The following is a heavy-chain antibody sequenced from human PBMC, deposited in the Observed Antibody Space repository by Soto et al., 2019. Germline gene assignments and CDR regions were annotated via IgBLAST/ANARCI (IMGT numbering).Heavy chain of an antibody. D-gene: IGHD6-13*01. Sequence: QVQLVESGGGLVKPGGSLRLSCAASGFTFSDHYMSWIRQAPGKGLEWVSYISSARGYTNYADSVEGRFTISRDNAKNSLYLEMNTLRAEDTAVYYCARGRPHSSGYQTFDLWGQGTLVPVSS. V-gene: IGHV3-11*06. CDR2: ISSARGYT. CDR1: GFTFSDHY. CDR3: ARGRPHSSGYQTFDL. J-gene: IGHJ4*02.